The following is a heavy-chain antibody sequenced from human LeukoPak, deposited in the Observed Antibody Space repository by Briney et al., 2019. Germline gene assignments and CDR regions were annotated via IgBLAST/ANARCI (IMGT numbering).Heavy chain of an antibody. CDR2: ISSSSSYI. CDR3: ARDASPHYYGSGASRLDP. Sequence: GGSLRLSCAASGFAFSSYSMNWGRQAPGKGLEWVSSISSSSSYIYYADSVKGRFTISRDNATNSLYLQMNSLRAEDTAVYYCARDASPHYYGSGASRLDPWGQGTLVTVSS. CDR1: GFAFSSYS. J-gene: IGHJ5*02. D-gene: IGHD3-10*01. V-gene: IGHV3-21*01.